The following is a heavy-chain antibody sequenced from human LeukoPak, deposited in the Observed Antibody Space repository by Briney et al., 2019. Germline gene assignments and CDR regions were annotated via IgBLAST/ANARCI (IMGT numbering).Heavy chain of an antibody. CDR3: AKDQVAERWLQPNPYDY. V-gene: IGHV3-23*01. D-gene: IGHD5-24*01. CDR1: GFTFSNYD. Sequence: GGSLRLSCAASGFTFSNYDMTWVRQAPGKGLEWVSVISGSGGSTSYADSVKGRFTISRDNSKNTLYLQMNSLRVEDTAIYYCAKDQVAERWLQPNPYDYWGQGTLVTVSS. J-gene: IGHJ4*02. CDR2: ISGSGGST.